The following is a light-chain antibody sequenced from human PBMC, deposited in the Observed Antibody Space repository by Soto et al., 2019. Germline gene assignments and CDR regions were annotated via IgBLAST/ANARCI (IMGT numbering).Light chain of an antibody. CDR3: LQDYNYPRT. CDR2: AAS. J-gene: IGKJ1*01. CDR1: QGIRND. V-gene: IGKV1-6*01. Sequence: AIQMTQSPSSLPASVGDRVTITCRASQGIRNDLGWYQQKPGKAPKLLIYAASSLQSGVPSRFSGSGSGTDFTLTIRSLQPEDFATYYCLQDYNYPRTFGQGTKVEIK.